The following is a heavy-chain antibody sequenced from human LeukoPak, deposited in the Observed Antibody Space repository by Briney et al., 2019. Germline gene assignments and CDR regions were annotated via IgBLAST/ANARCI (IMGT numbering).Heavy chain of an antibody. Sequence: GGSLRLSCAASGFMFSTYSMAWVRQAPGKALEWVSYIGGNGRNILYADSVKGRFTISRDLSKSTLYLQMNSLRVEDTAVYYCARVKGGGYGEAYYFDYWGQGTLVTVSS. J-gene: IGHJ4*02. D-gene: IGHD4-17*01. CDR2: IGGNGRNI. V-gene: IGHV3-23*01. CDR1: GFMFSTYS. CDR3: ARVKGGGYGEAYYFDY.